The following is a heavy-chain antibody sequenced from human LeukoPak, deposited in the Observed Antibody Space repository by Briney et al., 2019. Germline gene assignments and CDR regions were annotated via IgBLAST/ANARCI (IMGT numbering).Heavy chain of an antibody. V-gene: IGHV4-30-4*01. J-gene: IGHJ4*02. CDR1: GGSISSGDYY. D-gene: IGHD2-2*01. Sequence: SQTLSLTCTVSGGSISSGDYYWSWIRQPPGKGLEWIGYIYYSGSTYYNPSLKSRVTISADTSKNQFSLKLSSVTAADTAVYYCAREVPAAPGFFDYWGQGTLVTVSS. CDR2: IYYSGST. CDR3: AREVPAAPGFFDY.